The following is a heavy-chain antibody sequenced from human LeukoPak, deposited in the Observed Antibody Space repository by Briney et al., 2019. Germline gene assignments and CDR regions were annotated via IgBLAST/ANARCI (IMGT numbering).Heavy chain of an antibody. CDR2: IKEDGSEK. J-gene: IGHJ3*02. CDR1: GFTFSSYS. V-gene: IGHV3-7*01. CDR3: ARVNSGRNLGDAFDI. D-gene: IGHD1-26*01. Sequence: GGSLRLSCAASGFTFSSYSMNWVRQAPGKGLEWVANIKEDGSEKYYVDSVKGRFTIPRDNAKKSLYLQMNSLRAEDTAVYYCARVNSGRNLGDAFDIWGQGTMVIVSS.